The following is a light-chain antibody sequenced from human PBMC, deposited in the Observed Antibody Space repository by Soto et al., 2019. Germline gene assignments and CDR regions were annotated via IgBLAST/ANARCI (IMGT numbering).Light chain of an antibody. J-gene: IGKJ2*01. V-gene: IGKV3-11*01. Sequence: EIVLTQSPATLSLSLGERATLSCRASQSVGDYLAWYQQQPGQPPRLLISDASNRAAGIPARFSGSGTGTDFTLTISSLEPDDFAVYYCQQRGNLYTFGHGTKLEIK. CDR2: DAS. CDR3: QQRGNLYT. CDR1: QSVGDY.